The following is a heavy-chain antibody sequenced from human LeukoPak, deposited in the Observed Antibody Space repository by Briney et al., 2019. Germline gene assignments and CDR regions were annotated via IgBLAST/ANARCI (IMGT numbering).Heavy chain of an antibody. CDR2: IYYSGNT. J-gene: IGHJ5*02. V-gene: IGHV4-39*01. Sequence: SETLSLTCTVSGGSIDRSSYYWGWIRQPPGKGLEWIGSIYYSGNTYYDSSLKSRITISVNTTKNQVALKLSSVTAADTAVYYCARVRGPDGWFAPWGQGTLVSVSS. CDR1: GGSIDRSSYY. CDR3: ARVRGPDGWFAP.